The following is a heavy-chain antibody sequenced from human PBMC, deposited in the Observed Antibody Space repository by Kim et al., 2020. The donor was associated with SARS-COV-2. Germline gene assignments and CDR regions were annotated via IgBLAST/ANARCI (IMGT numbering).Heavy chain of an antibody. CDR3: ARARNWNVDY. Sequence: STNSNPPLKSRVTISVDTSKNQFSLKLSSVTAADTAVYYCARARNWNVDYWGQGTLVTVSS. J-gene: IGHJ4*02. D-gene: IGHD1-1*01. CDR2: ST. V-gene: IGHV4-59*01.